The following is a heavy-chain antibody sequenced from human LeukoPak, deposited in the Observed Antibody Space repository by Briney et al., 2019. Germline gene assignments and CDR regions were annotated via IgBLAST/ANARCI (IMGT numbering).Heavy chain of an antibody. CDR3: ATTGYQLRLYYFDY. CDR2: INHSGST. Sequence: PSQTLSLTCAVYGGSFSGYYWSWIRQPPGKWLEWIGEINHSGSTNYNPSLKSRVTISVDTSKNQFSLKLSSVTAADTAVYYCATTGYQLRLYYFDYWGQGTLVTVSS. V-gene: IGHV4-34*01. J-gene: IGHJ4*02. D-gene: IGHD2-2*01. CDR1: GGSFSGYY.